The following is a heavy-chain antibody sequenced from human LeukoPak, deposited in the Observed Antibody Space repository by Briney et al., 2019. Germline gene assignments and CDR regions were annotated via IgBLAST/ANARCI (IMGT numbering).Heavy chain of an antibody. CDR3: AIYYDSSGYYSDY. J-gene: IGHJ4*02. Sequence: ASVKVSCKASGYTFTSYGISWVRQAPGQGLEWMGRINPNSGGTNYAQKFQGRVTMTRDTSISTAYMELSRLRSDDTAVYYCAIYYDSSGYYSDYWGQGTLVTVSS. CDR1: GYTFTSYG. CDR2: INPNSGGT. V-gene: IGHV1-2*06. D-gene: IGHD3-22*01.